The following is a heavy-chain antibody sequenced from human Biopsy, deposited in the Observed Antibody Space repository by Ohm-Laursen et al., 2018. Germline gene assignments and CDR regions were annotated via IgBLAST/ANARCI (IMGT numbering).Heavy chain of an antibody. CDR3: ARAFRGQYFYYYYGMDV. V-gene: IGHV3-43D*04. CDR2: ISWDGSSR. J-gene: IGHJ6*02. D-gene: IGHD3-9*01. CDR1: GLTFDDYS. Sequence: SLRLSCAASGLTFDDYSMHSVRQRPGKGLVWVSLISWDGSSRHYAGSVKGRFTISRDNSKNSLYLQMNSLRAEDTALYFCARAFRGQYFYYYYGMDVWGQGTTVSVSS.